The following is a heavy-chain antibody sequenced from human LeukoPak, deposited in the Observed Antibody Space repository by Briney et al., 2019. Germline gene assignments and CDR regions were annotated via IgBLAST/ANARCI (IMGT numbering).Heavy chain of an antibody. V-gene: IGHV4-59*01. CDR3: ARVKGSNWFDP. J-gene: IGHJ5*02. D-gene: IGHD6-6*01. Sequence: PSEALSLTCTVSGVSISIYYWSWIRQPPGKGLEWIGYIYNSESTYYNPSLKSRGTISLDTSKNQFSLRLNSVTAADTAVYYCARVKGSNWFDPWGQGTLVTVSS. CDR2: IYNSEST. CDR1: GVSISIYY.